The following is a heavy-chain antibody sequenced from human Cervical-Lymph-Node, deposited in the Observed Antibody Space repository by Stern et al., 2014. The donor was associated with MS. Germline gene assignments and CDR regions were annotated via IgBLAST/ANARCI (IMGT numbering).Heavy chain of an antibody. J-gene: IGHJ4*02. D-gene: IGHD4/OR15-4a*01. CDR3: ARTLYGTNNFDY. CDR1: GGSISSGGYY. CDR2: IYHSGNT. Sequence: QVQLVESGPGLVKPSQTLSLTCTVSGGSISSGGYYCNWIRQHPGKGLEGIGYIYHSGNTYFNPSLESRVTMSIDTSKNQFSLKLNFVTAADTAMYYCARTLYGTNNFDYWGQGTLVTVSS. V-gene: IGHV4-31*03.